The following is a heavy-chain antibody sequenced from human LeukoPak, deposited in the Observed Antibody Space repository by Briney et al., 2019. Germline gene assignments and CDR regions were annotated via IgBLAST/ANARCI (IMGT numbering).Heavy chain of an antibody. J-gene: IGHJ4*02. D-gene: IGHD3-10*01. CDR3: ARSQYGSGSYYNDDY. CDR2: ISSSSSYI. Sequence: GGSLRLSCAASGFTFSSYGMHWVRQAPGKGLEWVSSISSSSSYIYYADSVKGRFTISRDNAKNSLYLQMNSLRAEDTAVYYCARSQYGSGSYYNDDYWGQGTLVTVSS. CDR1: GFTFSSYG. V-gene: IGHV3-21*01.